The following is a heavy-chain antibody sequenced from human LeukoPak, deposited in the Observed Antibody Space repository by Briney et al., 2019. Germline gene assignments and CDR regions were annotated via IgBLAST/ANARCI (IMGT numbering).Heavy chain of an antibody. CDR1: GGSFSGYY. J-gene: IGHJ4*02. CDR3: ARAFGYSGYLGH. Sequence: SETLSLTCAVYGGSFSGYYWSWIRQPPGKGLEWIGFIYYSGYTNYNPSLKSRVTISLDTSRSQFSLRLSSVTAADTAVYYCARAFGYSGYLGHWGQGTLVTVSS. D-gene: IGHD5-12*01. CDR2: IYYSGYT. V-gene: IGHV4-59*01.